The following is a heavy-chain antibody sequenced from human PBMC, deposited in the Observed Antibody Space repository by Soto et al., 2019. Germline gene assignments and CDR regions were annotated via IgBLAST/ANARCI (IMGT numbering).Heavy chain of an antibody. CDR1: GGSISSYY. D-gene: IGHD3-10*01. J-gene: IGHJ6*02. V-gene: IGHV4-59*01. Sequence: QVQLQESGPGLVKPSETLSLTCTVSGGSISSYYWSWIRQPPGKGLEWIGYNYYSGNTNYNPSLKSRVTISVDTYKNQFSLKLSSVTAADTAVYYCAYGVFGMDVWGQGTTVTVSS. CDR2: NYYSGNT. CDR3: AYGVFGMDV.